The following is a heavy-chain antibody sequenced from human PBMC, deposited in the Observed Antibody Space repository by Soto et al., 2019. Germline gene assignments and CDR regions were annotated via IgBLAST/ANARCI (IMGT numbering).Heavy chain of an antibody. D-gene: IGHD6-13*01. V-gene: IGHV1-69*02. J-gene: IGHJ4*02. CDR2: IIPILGIA. Sequence: QVQLVQSGAEVKKPGSSVKVSCKASGGTFSSYTISWVRQAPGQGLEWMVRIIPILGIANYAQKFQGRVTITADKSTSTAYMELSSLRSEDTAVYYCASEERAAAGTGGDSWGQGNLVTVAS. CDR1: GGTFSSYT. CDR3: ASEERAAAGTGGDS.